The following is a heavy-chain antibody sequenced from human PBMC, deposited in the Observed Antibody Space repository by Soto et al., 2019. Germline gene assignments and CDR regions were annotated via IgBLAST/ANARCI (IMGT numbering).Heavy chain of an antibody. CDR2: IYYSGST. Sequence: PSETLSLTCTVSGGSISSYYWSWIRQPPGKGLEWIGYIYYSGSTNYNPSLKSRVTISVDTSKNQFSLKLSSVTAADTAVYYCARHYAHYYYYMDVWGKGTTVTVSS. CDR3: ARHYAHYYYYMDV. V-gene: IGHV4-59*08. CDR1: GGSISSYY. J-gene: IGHJ6*03. D-gene: IGHD2-2*01.